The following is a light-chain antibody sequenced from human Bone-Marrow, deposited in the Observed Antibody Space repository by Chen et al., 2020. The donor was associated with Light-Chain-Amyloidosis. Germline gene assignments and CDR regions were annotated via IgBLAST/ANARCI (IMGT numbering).Light chain of an antibody. Sequence: SYVLTQPSSVSVAPGQTATIACGGNNIGSTSVHWYQQTPGQAPLLVVYDDSDRPSGIPERWAGTNSGNTATLTISRVEAGDEADYDCQARERSSDRPVFGGGTKLTVL. CDR2: DDS. V-gene: IGLV3-21*02. CDR1: NIGSTS. CDR3: QARERSSDRPV. J-gene: IGLJ3*02.